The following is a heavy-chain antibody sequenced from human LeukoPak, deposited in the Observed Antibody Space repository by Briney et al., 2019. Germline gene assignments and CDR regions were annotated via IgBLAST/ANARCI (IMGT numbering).Heavy chain of an antibody. CDR1: GDSIGSGPYY. V-gene: IGHV4-39*01. Sequence: SETLSLTCSVSGDSIGSGPYYWSWIRQSPGKGLEWIGTIYYTRNTYYNSSLKSRVTISIDTSENQFSLKLSSVTAADTAIYYCARRDNSDSSGYFDHWGQGTLVTVSS. J-gene: IGHJ4*02. CDR2: IYYTRNT. CDR3: ARRDNSDSSGYFDH. D-gene: IGHD3-22*01.